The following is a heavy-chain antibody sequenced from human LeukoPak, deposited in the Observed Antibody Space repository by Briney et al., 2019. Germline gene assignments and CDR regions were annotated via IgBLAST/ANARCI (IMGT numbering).Heavy chain of an antibody. CDR1: GFTFSSYW. CDR2: IKKDGSEK. CDR3: ARDEADYGDTQGY. D-gene: IGHD4-17*01. V-gene: IGHV3-7*01. J-gene: IGHJ4*02. Sequence: GGSLRLSCAASGFTFSSYWMTWVRQAPGKGLEWVANIKKDGSEKYYVDSVKGRFTISRDNAKNSLYLQMNSLRVEDTAVYYCARDEADYGDTQGYWGQGALVTVSS.